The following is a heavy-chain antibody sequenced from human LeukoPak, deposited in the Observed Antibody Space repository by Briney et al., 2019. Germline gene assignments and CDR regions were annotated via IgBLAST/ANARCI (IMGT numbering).Heavy chain of an antibody. J-gene: IGHJ4*02. Sequence: ASVKVSCKASGYTFTGNYMHWVRQAPGQGLEWMGWINTRSGGTRYAQNFQGRVSMTRDTSISTAYMELSSLTSDDTAVFYCARVQCCDVGKSFLFDCWGQGTLVTASS. V-gene: IGHV1-2*02. CDR3: ARVQCCDVGKSFLFDC. CDR2: INTRSGGT. D-gene: IGHD1-26*01. CDR1: GYTFTGNY.